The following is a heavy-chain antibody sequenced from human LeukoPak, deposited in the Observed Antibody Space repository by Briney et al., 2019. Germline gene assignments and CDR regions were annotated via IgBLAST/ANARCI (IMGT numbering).Heavy chain of an antibody. V-gene: IGHV3-23*01. CDR1: GFNFRDYG. D-gene: IGHD6-19*01. CDR2: ITASARTT. J-gene: IGHJ4*02. CDR3: AKDLDGSGMYGGTDS. Sequence: GGSLGLSCEASGFNFRDYGMNWVRQAPGKGLEWVSGITASARTTYYADSVKGRFTIYSDNSKNTLSLQMSSLRAEDTAVYYCAKDLDGSGMYGGTDSWGQGTPVTVSS.